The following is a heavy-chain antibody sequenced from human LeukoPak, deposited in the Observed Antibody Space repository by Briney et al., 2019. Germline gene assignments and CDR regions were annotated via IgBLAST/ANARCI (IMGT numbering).Heavy chain of an antibody. CDR2: IYYSGST. V-gene: IGHV4-39*01. CDR1: GGSISSSSYY. CDR3: ARLGQSAFDI. J-gene: IGHJ3*02. Sequence: SETLSLTCTVSGGSISSSSYYWGWIRQPPGKGLEWIGSIYYSGSTYYNPSLKSRVTISVDTSKNQFSVKVSSVTAADTAVYYCARLGQSAFDIWGQGTMVTVSS.